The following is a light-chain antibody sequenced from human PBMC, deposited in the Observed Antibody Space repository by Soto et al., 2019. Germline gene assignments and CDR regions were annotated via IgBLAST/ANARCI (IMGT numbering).Light chain of an antibody. J-gene: IGKJ1*01. CDR2: GAS. Sequence: EIVLTQSPGTLSLSPGERATLSCRASQSVSSNYLAWYQQKPGQAPRLLIYGASSRATGIPDRFSGSGSGTDFPLVISRVEPEDFAVYYCQQYGTSPWTFGQGTKVEIK. V-gene: IGKV3-20*01. CDR3: QQYGTSPWT. CDR1: QSVSSNY.